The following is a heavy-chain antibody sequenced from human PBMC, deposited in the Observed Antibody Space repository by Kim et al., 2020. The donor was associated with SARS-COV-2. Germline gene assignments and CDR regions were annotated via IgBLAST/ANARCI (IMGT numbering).Heavy chain of an antibody. D-gene: IGHD2-2*01. CDR3: ARHLPRHGGLPATARNAFDI. Sequence: SETLSLTCTVSGGSISSSSYYWGWIRQPPGKGLEWIGSIYYSGSTYYNPSLKSRVTISVDTSKNQFSLKLSSVTAADTAVYYCARHLPRHGGLPATARNAFDIWGQGTMVTVSS. CDR1: GGSISSSSYY. V-gene: IGHV4-39*01. CDR2: IYYSGST. J-gene: IGHJ3*02.